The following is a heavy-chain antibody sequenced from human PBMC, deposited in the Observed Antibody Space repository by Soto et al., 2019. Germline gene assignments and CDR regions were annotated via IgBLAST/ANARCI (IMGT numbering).Heavy chain of an antibody. Sequence: PSETLSLTCTVSGGSISSYYWSWTRQPPGKGLEWIGYIYYTGTTNYNPSLKSRVVMSLDTTKNHFSLKLSSVTAADTAVYYCARDSILRVRAFDYWGLGTLVTVSS. D-gene: IGHD3-10*01. V-gene: IGHV4-59*01. CDR3: ARDSILRVRAFDY. CDR2: IYYTGTT. J-gene: IGHJ4*02. CDR1: GGSISSYY.